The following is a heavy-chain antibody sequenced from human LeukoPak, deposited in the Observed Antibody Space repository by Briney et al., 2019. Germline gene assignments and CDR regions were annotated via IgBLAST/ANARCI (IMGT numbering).Heavy chain of an antibody. J-gene: IGHJ5*02. Sequence: PGGSLRLSCAASGFTFSAYASSWVRQAPGKGLEWVSAIGGSGGITYYADSVKGRFTISRGNSKNTLYLQMNSLRAEDTAVYYCAKHDPRRVVITNWFDPWGQGTLVTVSS. CDR1: GFTFSAYA. CDR2: IGGSGGIT. CDR3: AKHDPRRVVITNWFDP. D-gene: IGHD3-22*01. V-gene: IGHV3-23*01.